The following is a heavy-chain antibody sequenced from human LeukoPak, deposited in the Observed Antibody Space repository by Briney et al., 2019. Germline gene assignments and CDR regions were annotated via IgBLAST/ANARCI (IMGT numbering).Heavy chain of an antibody. J-gene: IGHJ4*02. CDR2: IKQDGSEK. D-gene: IGHD3-22*01. Sequence: GGSLRLPCAASGFTFSSYWMSWVRQAPGKGLEWVANIKQDGSEKYYVDSVKGRFTISRDNAKNSLYLQMNSLRAEDTAVYYCARDKSVYYDTSGSRFDYWGQGTLVTVSS. CDR3: ARDKSVYYDTSGSRFDY. CDR1: GFTFSSYW. V-gene: IGHV3-7*01.